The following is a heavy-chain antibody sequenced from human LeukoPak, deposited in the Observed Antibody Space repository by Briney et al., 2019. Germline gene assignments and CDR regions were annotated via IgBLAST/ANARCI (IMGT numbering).Heavy chain of an antibody. V-gene: IGHV3-33*06. Sequence: GGSLRLSCAASGFTFSSYGMHWVRQAPGKGLEWVAVIWYDGSNKYYADSVKGRFTISRDNSKNTLYLQMNSLRAEDTAVYYCAKALQAGWYYFDYWGQGTLVTVSS. D-gene: IGHD6-19*01. CDR1: GFTFSSYG. CDR3: AKALQAGWYYFDY. CDR2: IWYDGSNK. J-gene: IGHJ4*02.